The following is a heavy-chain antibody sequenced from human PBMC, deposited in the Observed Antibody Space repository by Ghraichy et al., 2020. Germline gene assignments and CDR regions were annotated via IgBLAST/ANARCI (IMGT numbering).Heavy chain of an antibody. CDR1: GFTFSSYW. V-gene: IGHV3-74*01. CDR3: ARALGGTGDY. Sequence: GGSLRLSCAASGFTFSSYWMHWVRQAPGKGLEWVSRINSDGSSTTYAGSVKGRFTISRDNAKNTLYLQMNSLRAEDTAVYSCARALGGTGDYWGQGTLVTVSS. CDR2: INSDGSST. J-gene: IGHJ4*02. D-gene: IGHD1-1*01.